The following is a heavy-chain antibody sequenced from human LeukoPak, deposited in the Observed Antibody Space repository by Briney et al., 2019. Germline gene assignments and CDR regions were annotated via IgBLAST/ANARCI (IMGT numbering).Heavy chain of an antibody. Sequence: PGRSLRLSCAAFGFTFDDYAMHWVRQAPGKGLEWVSGISWNSGSIGYADSVKGRFTISRDNAKNSLYLQMNSLRAEDTALYYCAKDIVRSSLAAAGFDYWGQGTLDTVSS. D-gene: IGHD6-13*01. J-gene: IGHJ4*02. CDR3: AKDIVRSSLAAAGFDY. V-gene: IGHV3-9*01. CDR1: GFTFDDYA. CDR2: ISWNSGSI.